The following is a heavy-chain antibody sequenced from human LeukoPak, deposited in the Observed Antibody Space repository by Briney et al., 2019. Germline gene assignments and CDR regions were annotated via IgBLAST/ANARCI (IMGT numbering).Heavy chain of an antibody. J-gene: IGHJ4*02. V-gene: IGHV4-59*08. D-gene: IGHD3-22*01. Sequence: SERVSLTCTVSGGSIKNSYWSWIRQPPGKGLERIGYIYYSGSAIYNPSLKSGVTIAVDTSKNEFSLKLTSVTAADTAVYYCARRSASDDYSGYYGAFDYWGQDTLAAVSS. CDR2: IYYSGSA. CDR1: GGSIKNSY. CDR3: ARRSASDDYSGYYGAFDY.